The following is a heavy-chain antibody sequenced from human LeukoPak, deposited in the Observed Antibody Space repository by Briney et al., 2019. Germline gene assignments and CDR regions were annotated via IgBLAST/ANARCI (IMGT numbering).Heavy chain of an antibody. D-gene: IGHD3-10*01. CDR1: GYSFTSYW. J-gene: IGHJ4*02. CDR2: IDPSDSYT. CDR3: AWEWFGEFDY. Sequence: GESLQISCKGSGYSFTSYWISWVRQMPGKGLEWMGRIDPSDSYTNYSPSFQGHVTISADKSISTAYLQWSSLKASDTAMYYCAWEWFGEFDYWGQGTLVTVSS. V-gene: IGHV5-10-1*01.